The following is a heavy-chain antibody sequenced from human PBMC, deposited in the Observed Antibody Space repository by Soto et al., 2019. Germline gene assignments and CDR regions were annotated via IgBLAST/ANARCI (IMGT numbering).Heavy chain of an antibody. CDR1: GFTFSDYG. Sequence: QVHLVESGGGVVQPGRSLRLSCAASGFTFSDYGMHWVRQAPGKGLEWVALIWYDGTNKYYADSVKGRFAISRDNSKNTLYLQVNSLRVDDTAVYYCARPLGGNAMRYFDLWGRGTLVTVSS. J-gene: IGHJ2*01. D-gene: IGHD2-15*01. CDR3: ARPLGGNAMRYFDL. V-gene: IGHV3-33*01. CDR2: IWYDGTNK.